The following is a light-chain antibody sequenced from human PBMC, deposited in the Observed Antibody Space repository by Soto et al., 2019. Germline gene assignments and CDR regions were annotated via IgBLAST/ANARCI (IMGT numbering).Light chain of an antibody. CDR3: QQYDRSPPFT. CDR2: GAS. CDR1: QSISSAY. V-gene: IGKV3-20*01. Sequence: EIVLTQSPGTLSLSPGERATLSCKASQSISSAYLAWYQQKPGQAPRPLIYGASSRATGIPDRFTGSASGTDFTLTISRLEPEDFAVYYCQQYDRSPPFTFGQGTRLEIK. J-gene: IGKJ5*01.